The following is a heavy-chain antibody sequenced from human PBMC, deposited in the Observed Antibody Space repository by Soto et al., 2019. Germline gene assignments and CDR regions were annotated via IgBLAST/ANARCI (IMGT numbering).Heavy chain of an antibody. D-gene: IGHD2-2*02. J-gene: IGHJ4*02. V-gene: IGHV3-33*01. Sequence: QVQLVESGGGVVQPGRSLRLSCAASGFTFSSYGMHWVRQAPGKGLEWVAVIWYDGSNKYYADSVKGRFTISRDNSKNTLYLQMNSLRAEDTAVYYCARDYRGYCSSTSCYSSDYWGQGTLVTVSS. CDR2: IWYDGSNK. CDR1: GFTFSSYG. CDR3: ARDYRGYCSSTSCYSSDY.